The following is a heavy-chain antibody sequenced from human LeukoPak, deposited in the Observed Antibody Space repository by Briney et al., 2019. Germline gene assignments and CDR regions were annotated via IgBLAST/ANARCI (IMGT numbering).Heavy chain of an antibody. V-gene: IGHV4-34*01. CDR3: ARGRVVVVVAATPHFDY. J-gene: IGHJ4*02. D-gene: IGHD2-15*01. CDR2: INHSGST. CDR1: GGSFSGYY. Sequence: SETLSLTCAVYGGSFSGYYWSWIRQPPGKGLEWIGEINHSGSTNYNPSLKSRVTISVDTSKNQFSLKLSSVTAADTAVYYCARGRVVVVVAATPHFDYWGQGTLVTASS.